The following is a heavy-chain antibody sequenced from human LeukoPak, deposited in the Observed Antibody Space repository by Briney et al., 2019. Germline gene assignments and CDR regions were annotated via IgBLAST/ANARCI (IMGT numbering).Heavy chain of an antibody. J-gene: IGHJ5*02. CDR3: AKAMTGNSSSSKYNYFAP. CDR1: GFSFADYA. D-gene: IGHD6-13*01. V-gene: IGHV3-9*01. CDR2: ISWNSVTI. Sequence: GKSLRLSCTASGFSFADYAMHWVRQAPGKALEWVSGISWNSVTIVYADSLKGRFTTSRDNAKKSLFLQMNSLRPEDTAFYYCAKAMTGNSSSSKYNYFAPWGQGTLVTVSS.